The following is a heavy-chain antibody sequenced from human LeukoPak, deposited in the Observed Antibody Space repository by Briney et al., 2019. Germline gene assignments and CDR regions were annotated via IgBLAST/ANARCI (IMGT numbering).Heavy chain of an antibody. CDR3: AKDYYDSSGYYEDAFDI. CDR1: GFTFSSYA. J-gene: IGHJ3*02. CDR2: ISGSGGST. Sequence: GGSLRLSCAASGFTFSSYAMSWVRQAPGKGLEWVSAISGSGGSTYYADSVKGRFTISRDNSMNTLYLQMNSLRAEDTAVYYCAKDYYDSSGYYEDAFDIWGQGTMVTVSS. V-gene: IGHV3-23*01. D-gene: IGHD3-22*01.